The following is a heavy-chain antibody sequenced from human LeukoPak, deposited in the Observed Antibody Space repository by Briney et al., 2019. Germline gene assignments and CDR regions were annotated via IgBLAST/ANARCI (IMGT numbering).Heavy chain of an antibody. V-gene: IGHV3-7*01. CDR3: ARDNLGKSFDY. J-gene: IGHJ4*02. CDR2: IKQDGSEK. D-gene: IGHD7-27*01. Sequence: GGSLRLSCTSSGFTFSDYYMSWIRQAPGKGLEWVANIKQDGSEKYYVDSVKGRFTISRDNAKNSLYLQMNSLRAEDTAVYYCARDNLGKSFDYWGQGTLVTVSS. CDR1: GFTFSDYY.